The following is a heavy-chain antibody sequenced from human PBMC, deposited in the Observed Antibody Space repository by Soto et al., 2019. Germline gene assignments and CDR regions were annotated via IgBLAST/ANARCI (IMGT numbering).Heavy chain of an antibody. J-gene: IGHJ4*02. CDR1: GYTLTELS. CDR3: ATTDIVVVPAARLFDY. Sequence: ASVKVSCKVSGYTLTELSMHWVRQAPGKGLEWMGGFDPEDGETIYAQKFQGRVTMTEDTSTDTAYMELSSLRSEDTAVYYCATTDIVVVPAARLFDYWGQGTLVTVSS. V-gene: IGHV1-24*01. CDR2: FDPEDGET. D-gene: IGHD2-2*01.